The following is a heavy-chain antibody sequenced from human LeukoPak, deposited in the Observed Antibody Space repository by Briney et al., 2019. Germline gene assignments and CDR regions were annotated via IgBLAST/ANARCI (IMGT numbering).Heavy chain of an antibody. CDR1: GFTFSSYA. CDR2: ISGSGGST. V-gene: IGHV3-23*01. J-gene: IGHJ4*02. CDR3: ARDMGGHVDY. Sequence: SGGSLRLSCAASGFTFSSYAMSWVRQAPGKGLEWVSAISGSGGSTYYADSVKGRFTISRDNAKNSLYLQMNSLRAEDTAVYYCARDMGGHVDYWGQGTLVTVSS. D-gene: IGHD3-16*01.